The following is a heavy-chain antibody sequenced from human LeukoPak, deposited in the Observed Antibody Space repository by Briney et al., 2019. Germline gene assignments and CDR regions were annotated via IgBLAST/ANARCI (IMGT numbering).Heavy chain of an antibody. J-gene: IGHJ6*03. CDR2: IYTSGST. CDR1: GGSISSGSYY. V-gene: IGHV4-61*02. Sequence: SETLSLTCTVSGGSISSGSYYWSWIRQPAGKGLEWIGRIYTSGSTNYNPSLKSRVTISVDTSKNQFSLKLSSVTAADTAVYYCARDSGITYYDFWSGYYHYYYMDVWGRGTTVTASS. CDR3: ARDSGITYYDFWSGYYHYYYMDV. D-gene: IGHD3-3*01.